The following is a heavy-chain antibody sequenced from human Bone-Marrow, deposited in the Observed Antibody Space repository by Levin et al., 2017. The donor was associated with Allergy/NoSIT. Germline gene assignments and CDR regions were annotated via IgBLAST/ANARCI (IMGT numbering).Heavy chain of an antibody. Sequence: QTLSLTCTFSGFSLSTSGMRVSWIRQPPGKALEWLARIDWDDDKFYSTSLKTRLTISKDTSKNQVVLTMTNMDPVDTATYYCARTRIAAAGTSFDYWGQGTLVTVSS. V-gene: IGHV2-70*04. CDR3: ARTRIAAAGTSFDY. D-gene: IGHD6-13*01. CDR1: GFSLSTSGMR. J-gene: IGHJ4*02. CDR2: IDWDDDK.